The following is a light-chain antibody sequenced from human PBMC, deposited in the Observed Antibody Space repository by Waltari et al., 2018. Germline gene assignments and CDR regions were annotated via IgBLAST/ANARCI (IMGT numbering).Light chain of an antibody. CDR3: QSYDSSLSDVV. CDR2: GNS. V-gene: IGLV1-40*01. Sequence: QSVLTPPPSVSRAPGQRVTISCTGSNSNIGAGYDVHWYQQFPGTAPKLLIYGNSDRPSGVPDRFSGSKSGTSASLAITGLQAEDEADYYCQSYDSSLSDVVFGGGTKLTVL. J-gene: IGLJ2*01. CDR1: NSNIGAGYD.